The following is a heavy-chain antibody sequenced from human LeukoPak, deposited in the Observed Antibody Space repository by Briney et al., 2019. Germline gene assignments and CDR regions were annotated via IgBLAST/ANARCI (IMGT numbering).Heavy chain of an antibody. CDR2: FDPEDGET. V-gene: IGHV1-24*01. CDR3: ATIGDYYDSSGYFYYFDY. D-gene: IGHD3-22*01. CDR1: GGTFSSYA. Sequence: ASVKVSCKASGGTFSSYAISWVRQAPGQGLEWMGGFDPEDGETIYAQKFQGRVTMTEDTSTDTAYMELSSLRSEDTAVYYCATIGDYYDSSGYFYYFDYWGQGTLVTVSS. J-gene: IGHJ4*02.